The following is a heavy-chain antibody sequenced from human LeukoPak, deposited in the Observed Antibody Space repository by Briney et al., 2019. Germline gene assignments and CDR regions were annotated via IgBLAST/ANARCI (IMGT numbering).Heavy chain of an antibody. Sequence: PGGSLRLSCTASGFTFGDYAMSWVRQAPGKGLEWVGFIRSKAYGGTTEYAASVKGRFTISRDDSKSIAYLQMNSLKTEDTAVYYCTSSLVLRFLEWGWFDPWGQGTLVTVSS. V-gene: IGHV3-49*04. CDR1: GFTFGDYA. CDR2: IRSKAYGGTT. CDR3: TSSLVLRFLEWGWFDP. D-gene: IGHD3-3*01. J-gene: IGHJ5*02.